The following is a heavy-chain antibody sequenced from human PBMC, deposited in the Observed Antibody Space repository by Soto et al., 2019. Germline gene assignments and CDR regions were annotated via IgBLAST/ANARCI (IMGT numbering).Heavy chain of an antibody. CDR1: GYTLTDLS. J-gene: IGHJ4*02. Sequence: GASVKVSCKVSGYTLTDLSMHWVRQAPGKGLEWMGGFDPEDGETIYAQKFQGRVTMTEDTSTDTAYMELSSLRSEDTAVYYCATVASGYDILTGSYYFDYWGQGTLVTVSS. CDR2: FDPEDGET. V-gene: IGHV1-24*01. CDR3: ATVASGYDILTGSYYFDY. D-gene: IGHD3-9*01.